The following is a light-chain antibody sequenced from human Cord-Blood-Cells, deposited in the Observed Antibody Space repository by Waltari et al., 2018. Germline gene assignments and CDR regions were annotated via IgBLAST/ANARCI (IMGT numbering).Light chain of an antibody. CDR1: QSVSSSY. Sequence: DIVLTQSPGTLSLSPGERATLSCRASQSVSSSYLAWYQQKPGQAPRLLIYGASSSATGIPDRFSGSGAGTDFTLTISRLEPEDFAVYYCQQYGSSPLTFGGGTKVENK. CDR2: GAS. J-gene: IGKJ4*01. CDR3: QQYGSSPLT. V-gene: IGKV3-20*01.